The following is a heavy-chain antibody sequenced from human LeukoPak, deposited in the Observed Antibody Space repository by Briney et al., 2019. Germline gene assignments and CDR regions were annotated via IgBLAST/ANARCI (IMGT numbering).Heavy chain of an antibody. D-gene: IGHD3-22*01. V-gene: IGHV4-34*01. J-gene: IGHJ4*02. CDR2: INHSGST. CDR1: GGSFSGYS. Sequence: SETLSLTCAVYGGSFSGYSWSWIRQPPGKGLEWIGEINHSGSTNYNPSLKSRVTISVDTSKNQFSLKLSSVTAADTAVYYCARAPTYYDSRVYPSTLDYWGQGTLVTVSS. CDR3: ARAPTYYDSRVYPSTLDY.